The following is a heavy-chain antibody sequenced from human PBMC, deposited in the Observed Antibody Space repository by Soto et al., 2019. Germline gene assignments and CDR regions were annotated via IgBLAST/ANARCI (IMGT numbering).Heavy chain of an antibody. J-gene: IGHJ4*02. Sequence: GASVKVSCKASGYTFTSYAMHWVRQAPGQRLEWMGWINAGNGNTKYSQKFQGRVTITRDTSASTAYMELSSLRSEDTAVYYCARTAPADPHNWNYNYWGQGTLVTVSS. CDR1: GYTFTSYA. CDR2: INAGNGNT. CDR3: ARTAPADPHNWNYNY. V-gene: IGHV1-3*01. D-gene: IGHD1-7*01.